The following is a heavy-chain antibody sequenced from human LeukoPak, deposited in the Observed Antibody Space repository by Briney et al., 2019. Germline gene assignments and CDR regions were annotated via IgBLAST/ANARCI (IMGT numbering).Heavy chain of an antibody. Sequence: GGSLRLSCAASGFTFRNYAMSWVRQAPGKGLEWVSSISTTGGSTHYAASVKGRFTISRDNSKNTLYLQMNSLRAEDTAIYYCAAEYFYDSSGPAYAEYFQHWGQGTLVTVSS. V-gene: IGHV3-23*01. CDR2: ISTTGGST. CDR1: GFTFRNYA. CDR3: AAEYFYDSSGPAYAEYFQH. J-gene: IGHJ1*01. D-gene: IGHD3-22*01.